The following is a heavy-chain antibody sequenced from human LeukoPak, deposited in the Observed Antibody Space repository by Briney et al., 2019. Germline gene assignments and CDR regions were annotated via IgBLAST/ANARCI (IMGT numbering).Heavy chain of an antibody. CDR3: ARYYDRSGYWSTPHFDY. Sequence: SETLSLTCTVSGDSVSGISFYWSWIRQPPGKGLQYIGYIQYSGSTNYNPSLKSRVTISVDTSKNQFSLKLSSVTAADTAVYYCARYYDRSGYWSTPHFDYWGQGTLVTVCS. CDR2: IQYSGST. CDR1: GDSVSGISFY. V-gene: IGHV4-61*01. D-gene: IGHD3-22*01. J-gene: IGHJ4*02.